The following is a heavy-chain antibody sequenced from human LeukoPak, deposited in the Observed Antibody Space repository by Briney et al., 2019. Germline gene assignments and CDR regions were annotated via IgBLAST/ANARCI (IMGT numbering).Heavy chain of an antibody. J-gene: IGHJ4*02. CDR1: GFTFSSYA. Sequence: PGGSLRLSCAASGFTFSSYAMSWVRQAPGKGLEWVSAISGSGGSTYYADSVKGRFTISRDNSKNTLYLQMNCLRAEDTAVYYCARDFWYDSRMGMSFDYWGQGTLVTVSS. CDR3: ARDFWYDSRMGMSFDY. V-gene: IGHV3-23*01. CDR2: ISGSGGST. D-gene: IGHD3-22*01.